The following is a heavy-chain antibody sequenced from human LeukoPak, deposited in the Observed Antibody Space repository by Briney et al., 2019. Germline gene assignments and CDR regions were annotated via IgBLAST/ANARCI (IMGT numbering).Heavy chain of an antibody. CDR1: GFTISSTY. CDR3: ASKLRWFFDY. Sequence: GGSLRLSCALSGFTISSTYMTWVRQAPGKGLEWVSVIYSGGTTYSADSVRGRFTISRDNSKNTLYLQMHGLRAEDTAVYYCASKLRWFFDYWGQGTLVTVSS. D-gene: IGHD4-23*01. J-gene: IGHJ4*02. V-gene: IGHV3-53*01. CDR2: IYSGGTT.